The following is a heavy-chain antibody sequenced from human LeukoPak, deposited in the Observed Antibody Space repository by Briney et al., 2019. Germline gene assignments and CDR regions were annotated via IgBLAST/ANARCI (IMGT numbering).Heavy chain of an antibody. CDR2: ISSSGSTI. CDR1: GFTFSSYA. CDR3: ARVGELDSFDY. V-gene: IGHV3-48*04. Sequence: GGSLRLSCAASGFTFSSYAMSWVRQAPGKGLEWVSYISSSGSTIYYADSVKGRFTISRDNAKNSLYLQMNSLRAEDTAVYYCARVGELDSFDYWGQGTLVTVSS. J-gene: IGHJ4*02. D-gene: IGHD3-16*01.